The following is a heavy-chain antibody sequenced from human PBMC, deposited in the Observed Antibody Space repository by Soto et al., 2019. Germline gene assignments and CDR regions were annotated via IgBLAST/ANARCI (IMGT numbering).Heavy chain of an antibody. D-gene: IGHD3-10*01. CDR2: IWYDGSLK. V-gene: IGHV3-33*01. CDR3: ARDERDYGSGSFASDY. J-gene: IGHJ4*02. CDR1: GFTFSSYA. Sequence: QVQLMESGGGVVQPGRSLRLSCAASGFTFSSYAMHWVRQAPGKGLEWVAVIWYDGSLKYYGDSVRGRFTISRDNSRNTVYLQMNSLGAEDTAVYWCARDERDYGSGSFASDYWGQGTLVTVSS.